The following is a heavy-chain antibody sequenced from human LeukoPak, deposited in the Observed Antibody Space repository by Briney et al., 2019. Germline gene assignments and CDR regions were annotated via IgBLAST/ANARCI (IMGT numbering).Heavy chain of an antibody. V-gene: IGHV3-11*04. CDR3: ARDEGYDSPG. Sequence: GGSLRLSCAASGFTFSDYYMSWIRQAPGKGLEWVSSISGRGDYIYYADSVKGRFSISRDDTKNSLYLQMNSLRAEDTAFYYCARDEGYDSPGGGQGTLVTVSS. CDR1: GFTFSDYY. D-gene: IGHD3-16*01. CDR2: ISGRGDYI. J-gene: IGHJ4*02.